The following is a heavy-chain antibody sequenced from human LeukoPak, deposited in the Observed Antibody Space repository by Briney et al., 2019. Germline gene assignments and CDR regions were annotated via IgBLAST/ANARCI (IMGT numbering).Heavy chain of an antibody. J-gene: IGHJ6*03. D-gene: IGHD6-13*01. CDR2: INQDVSEK. V-gene: IGHV3-7*01. CDR1: GFTSSSYS. Sequence: GGSLRLSCAPSGFTSSSYSMSWGPEAPGKGLEWVAHINQDVSEKYYVDSVKGRVTISRDNGKNSLYLQMNSLRAEDTAVYYCARDGQQLGYYYYYYMDVWGKGTTVSVSS. CDR3: ARDGQQLGYYYYYYMDV.